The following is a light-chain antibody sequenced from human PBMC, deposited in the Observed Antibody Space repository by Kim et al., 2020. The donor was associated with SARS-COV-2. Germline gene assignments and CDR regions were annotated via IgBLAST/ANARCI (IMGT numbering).Light chain of an antibody. CDR1: QSIGSY. Sequence: DIQMTQSPSTLSASVGDRVTITCRASQSIGSYLAWYQQEPGKAPNLLIYKASSLESGVPSRFSGSGSGTEFTLTISSLQPDDFATYYCQQYAGYPLTFGGGTKVEIK. CDR2: KAS. V-gene: IGKV1-5*03. J-gene: IGKJ4*01. CDR3: QQYAGYPLT.